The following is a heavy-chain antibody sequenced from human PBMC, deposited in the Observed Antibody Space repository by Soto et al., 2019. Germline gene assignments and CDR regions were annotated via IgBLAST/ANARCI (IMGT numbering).Heavy chain of an antibody. CDR2: INPNSGVT. V-gene: IGHV1-2*04. CDR3: ARGSGGATCTFDYYYPYLEV. CDR1: GDSFNDYY. Sequence: QVQLVQSGAEVRKPGASVTVSCRSSGDSFNDYYIHWVRQAPGQGLEWMGWINPNSGVTKYAQKFQGWVSMTRDTSIRTVYMQLRRLRSHAPAVYYCARGSGGATCTFDYYYPYLEVWGTGTSVT. D-gene: IGHD1-26*01. J-gene: IGHJ6*03.